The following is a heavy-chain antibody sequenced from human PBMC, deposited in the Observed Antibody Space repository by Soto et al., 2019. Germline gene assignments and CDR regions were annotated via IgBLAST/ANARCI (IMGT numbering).Heavy chain of an antibody. CDR2: IYWDGDK. D-gene: IGHD3-10*01. CDR3: VRLLWFGELT. V-gene: IGHV2-5*02. Sequence: QITLKESGPTLVKPTQTLTLTCTISGFSLSTSGAGGGWIRQRPGKALDWLALIYWDGDKRYSPSLKSRLTITNDTSNNQVVLTMTNIDPVDTATYYCVRLLWFGELTWGQGTLVTVSS. CDR1: GFSLSTSGAG. J-gene: IGHJ4*02.